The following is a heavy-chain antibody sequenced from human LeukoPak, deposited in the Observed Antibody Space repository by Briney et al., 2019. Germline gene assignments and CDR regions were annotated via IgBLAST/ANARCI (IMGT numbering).Heavy chain of an antibody. V-gene: IGHV3-64D*06. Sequence: PGGSLRLPCSASGFTFSSYAMHWLRKAPGKGLEYVSAISSNGGSTYYADSVKGRFTISRDNSKNTLYLQMSSLRAEDTAVYYCVKGITMVRGVIGRWGYYYYGMDVWGKGTTVTVSS. CDR1: GFTFSSYA. D-gene: IGHD3-10*01. J-gene: IGHJ6*04. CDR3: VKGITMVRGVIGRWGYYYYGMDV. CDR2: ISSNGGST.